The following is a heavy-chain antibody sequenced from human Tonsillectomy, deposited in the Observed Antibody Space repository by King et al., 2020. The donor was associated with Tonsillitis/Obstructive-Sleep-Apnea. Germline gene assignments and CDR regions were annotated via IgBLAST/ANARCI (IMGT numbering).Heavy chain of an antibody. D-gene: IGHD6-6*01. V-gene: IGHV3-43*01. J-gene: IGHJ6*02. CDR2: INWDVGST. Sequence: QLVQSGGIVVQPGGSLRLSCAASGFIFDDYTMHWVRQAPGKGLEWVSLINWDVGSTYYADSVKGRFTISRDNSKNSLYLQMNSLRTEDTALYYCAKDSSSSGIWYYCLDVWGQGTTVTVSS. CDR1: GFIFDDYT. CDR3: AKDSSSSGIWYYCLDV.